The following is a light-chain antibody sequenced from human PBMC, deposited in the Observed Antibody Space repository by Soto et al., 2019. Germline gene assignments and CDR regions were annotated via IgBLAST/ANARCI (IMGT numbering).Light chain of an antibody. J-gene: IGKJ1*01. Sequence: EIVLTQSPGTLSLSPGERATLSCRASQSVSSTYLAWYQQKPGQAPRLLIYGASSRATGIPDRFSGSGSGKDFTLTISRLEPEDFAVYYCQHYGSSRWTFGQGT. CDR3: QHYGSSRWT. CDR1: QSVSSTY. CDR2: GAS. V-gene: IGKV3-20*01.